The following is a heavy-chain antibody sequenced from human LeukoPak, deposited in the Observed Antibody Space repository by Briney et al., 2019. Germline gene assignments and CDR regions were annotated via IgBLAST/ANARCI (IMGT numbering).Heavy chain of an antibody. CDR2: IKPNSGGT. CDR1: GYTFTDYY. CDR3: ARDRAVATIGGVDY. Sequence: GASVKASCKASGYTFTDYYMHWVRQAPGQGLEWMGRIKPNSGGTNYGQKFQGRVTMTRDTSISTAYMELSRLRSDDTAVYYCARDRAVATIGGVDYWGRGTLVTVSS. D-gene: IGHD5-12*01. V-gene: IGHV1-2*06. J-gene: IGHJ4*02.